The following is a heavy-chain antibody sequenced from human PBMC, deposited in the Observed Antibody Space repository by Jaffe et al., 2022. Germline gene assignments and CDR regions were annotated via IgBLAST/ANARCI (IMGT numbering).Heavy chain of an antibody. CDR2: INPSGGST. V-gene: IGHV1-46*01. D-gene: IGHD3-22*01. CDR3: ARDSYYYDSTYAFDI. CDR1: GYTFTSYY. J-gene: IGHJ3*02. Sequence: QVQLVQSGAEVKKPGASVKVSCKASGYTFTSYYMHWVRQAPGQGLEWMGIINPSGGSTSYAQKFQGRVTMTRDTSTSTVYMELSSLRSEDTAVYYCARDSYYYDSTYAFDIWGQGTMVTVSS.